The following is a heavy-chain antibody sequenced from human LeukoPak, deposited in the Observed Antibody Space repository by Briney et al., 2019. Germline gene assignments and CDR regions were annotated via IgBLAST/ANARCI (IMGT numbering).Heavy chain of an antibody. CDR3: ARSTVTTSGWFDP. CDR1: GGTFSSYA. J-gene: IGHJ5*02. CDR2: IIPIFGIA. Sequence: GASVKVSCKASGGTFSSYAISWGRQAPGQGLEWTGRIIPIFGIANYAQKFQGRVTITADKSTSTAYMELSSLRSEDTAVYYCARSTVTTSGWFDPWGQGTLVTVSS. D-gene: IGHD4-17*01. V-gene: IGHV1-69*04.